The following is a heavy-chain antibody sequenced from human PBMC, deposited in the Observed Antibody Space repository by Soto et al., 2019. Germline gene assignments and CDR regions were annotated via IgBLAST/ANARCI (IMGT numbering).Heavy chain of an antibody. Sequence: SKTLSRNCVVAGYPITSGYYVGCIRHATGKGLEWFGSIYQSGSTYYNPSLKSRVTISVDTSKNQFPLKLSSVTAAGTAVYYCASDRHPLSNYDCGSGISPYACSGTDAWGQGPSFSVS. V-gene: IGHV4-38-2*01. CDR3: ASDRHPLSNYDCGSGISPYACSGTDA. CDR2: IYQSGST. CDR1: GYPITSGYY. D-gene: IGHD3-3*01. J-gene: IGHJ6*02.